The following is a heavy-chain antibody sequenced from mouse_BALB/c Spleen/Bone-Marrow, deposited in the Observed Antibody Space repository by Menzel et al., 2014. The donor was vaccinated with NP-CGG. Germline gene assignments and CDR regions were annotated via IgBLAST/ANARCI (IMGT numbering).Heavy chain of an antibody. CDR1: GYSFTGYY. Sequence: EVELQESGPELVKPGASVKISCKAPGYSFTGYYMHWVKQSHGNSLDWIGYIYPYNGVSSYNQKFKGKATLTVDKSSSTAYRDLRSLTSDDSAVYDCERRGEYFDVRGAGTTVTGSS. CDR3: ERRGEYFDV. V-gene: IGHV1-31*01. CDR2: IYPYNGVS. J-gene: IGHJ1*01.